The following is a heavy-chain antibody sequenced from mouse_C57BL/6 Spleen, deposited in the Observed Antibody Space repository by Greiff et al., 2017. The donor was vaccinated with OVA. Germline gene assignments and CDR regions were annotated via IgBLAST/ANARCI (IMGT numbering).Heavy chain of an antibody. Sequence: DVQLVESGGGLVQPGGSLSLSCAASGFTFTDYYMSWVRQPPGKALEWLGFIRNKANGYTTEYSASVKGRFTISRDNSQSILYLQMNALRAEDSATYYCARWGYGNYGAYWGQGTLVTVSA. CDR1: GFTFTDYY. D-gene: IGHD2-1*01. V-gene: IGHV7-3*01. CDR3: ARWGYGNYGAY. CDR2: IRNKANGYTT. J-gene: IGHJ3*01.